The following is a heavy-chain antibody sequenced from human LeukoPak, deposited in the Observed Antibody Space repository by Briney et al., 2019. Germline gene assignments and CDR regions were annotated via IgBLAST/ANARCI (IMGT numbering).Heavy chain of an antibody. D-gene: IGHD6-6*01. CDR3: ASGSSSSGEDYFDY. V-gene: IGHV3-21*01. CDR2: ISSSSSYI. CDR1: GFTFSSYS. Sequence: GGSLRLSCAASGFTFSSYSMNWVRQAPGKGLEWVSSISSSSSYIYYADSVKGRFTISRDNAKNSLYLQMNSLRAEATAVYYCASGSSSSGEDYFDYWGQGTLVTVSS. J-gene: IGHJ4*02.